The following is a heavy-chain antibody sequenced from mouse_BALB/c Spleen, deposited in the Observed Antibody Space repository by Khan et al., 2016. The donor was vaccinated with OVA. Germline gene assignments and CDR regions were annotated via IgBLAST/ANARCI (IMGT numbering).Heavy chain of an antibody. CDR2: IYPGDGDT. CDR3: ARSADGYYGAMDY. J-gene: IGHJ4*01. CDR1: GYTFTSYW. V-gene: IGHV1-87*01. Sequence: QVQLQQSGAELARPGASVTLSCKASGYTFTSYWMQWVKQRPVQGLEWIGAIYPGDGDTRYSQKFKGKATSTADKSSSTAYMQLSSLSSEDSAVYYCARSADGYYGAMDYWGEGTSVTVSS. D-gene: IGHD2-3*01.